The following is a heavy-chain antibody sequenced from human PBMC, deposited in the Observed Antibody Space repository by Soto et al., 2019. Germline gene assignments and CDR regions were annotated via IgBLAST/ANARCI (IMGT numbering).Heavy chain of an antibody. Sequence: GGSLRLSCAASGFSCSSYAMHWVRQATGKGLEWVAMISYDGTDEYYADSVKGRFTISRDNSKNAVYLQMNSLRAKDTAVYYCAKPESNWNDPFDYWGQGTLVTVS. V-gene: IGHV3-30*18. CDR2: ISYDGTDE. CDR3: AKPESNWNDPFDY. D-gene: IGHD1-20*01. CDR1: GFSCSSYA. J-gene: IGHJ4*02.